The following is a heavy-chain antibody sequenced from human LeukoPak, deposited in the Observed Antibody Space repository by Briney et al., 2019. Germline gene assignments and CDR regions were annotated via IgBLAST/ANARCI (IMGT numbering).Heavy chain of an antibody. CDR3: ARDLFTFRNL. CDR2: ISSSGSTI. J-gene: IGHJ4*02. CDR1: GFTFSSYE. Sequence: PGGSLRLSCAASGFTFSSYEMNWVRQAPGKGLEWVSYISSSGSTIYYADSAKGRFTISRDNAKNSLYLQMNSLRAEDTAVYYCARDLFTFRNLWGQVTLVTVSS. V-gene: IGHV3-48*03. D-gene: IGHD2/OR15-2a*01.